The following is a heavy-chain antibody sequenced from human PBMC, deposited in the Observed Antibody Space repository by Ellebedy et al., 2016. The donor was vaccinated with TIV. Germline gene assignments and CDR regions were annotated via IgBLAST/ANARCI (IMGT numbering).Heavy chain of an antibody. CDR1: GLTFSTNT. V-gene: IGHV3-30*18. J-gene: IGHJ3*01. Sequence: EGSLRLSXAASGLTFSTNTMHWVRQAPGKGLEWVAVIAHDGSYKYYADSVKGRFTISRDNSKNTLNLQMNNLRAEDSSVYYCVKEDNAFDLWGQGTVVTVSS. CDR2: IAHDGSYK. CDR3: VKEDNAFDL.